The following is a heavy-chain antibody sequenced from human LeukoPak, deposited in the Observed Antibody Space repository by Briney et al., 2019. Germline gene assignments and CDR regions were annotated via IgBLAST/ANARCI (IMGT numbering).Heavy chain of an antibody. CDR2: IKSKTDGGTT. CDR3: TTETGT. J-gene: IGHJ5*02. D-gene: IGHD3-9*01. Sequence: GGSLRLSCAASGFTFSNAWMSWVRQAPGKGLEWVGCIKSKTDGGTTDYAAPVKGRFTISRDDSKNTLYLQMNSLKTEDTAVYYCTTETGTWGQGTLVTVSS. CDR1: GFTFSNAW. V-gene: IGHV3-15*01.